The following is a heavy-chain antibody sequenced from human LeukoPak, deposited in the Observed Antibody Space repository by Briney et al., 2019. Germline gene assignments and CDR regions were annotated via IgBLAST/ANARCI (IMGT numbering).Heavy chain of an antibody. Sequence: SETLSLTCAVYGGSFSGYYWSWIRQPPGKGLEWIGSIYYSGSSYYNPSLKSRVTISVDTSKNQFSLKLSSVTAADTAVYYCASLTMLRGLAWFDPWGQGTLVTVSS. V-gene: IGHV4-34*01. D-gene: IGHD3-10*01. CDR3: ASLTMLRGLAWFDP. CDR2: IYYSGSS. J-gene: IGHJ5*02. CDR1: GGSFSGYY.